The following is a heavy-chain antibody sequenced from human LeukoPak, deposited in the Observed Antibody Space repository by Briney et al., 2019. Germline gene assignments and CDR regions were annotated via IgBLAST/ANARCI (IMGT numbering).Heavy chain of an antibody. CDR2: IYHSGST. V-gene: IGHV4-38-2*02. J-gene: IGHJ4*02. Sequence: SETLSLTCTVSGYSISSGYYWGWIRQPPGKGLEWIGSIYHSGSTYYNPSLKSRVTISVDTSKNQFSLKLSSVTAADTDLYDCASGSGSYSFDYWGQGTLVTVSS. CDR1: GYSISSGYY. CDR3: ASGSGSYSFDY. D-gene: IGHD1-26*01.